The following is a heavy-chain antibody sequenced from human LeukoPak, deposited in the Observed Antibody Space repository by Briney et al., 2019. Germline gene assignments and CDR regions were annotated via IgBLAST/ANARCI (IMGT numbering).Heavy chain of an antibody. D-gene: IGHD6-19*01. CDR2: ISYHGSNK. J-gene: IGHJ4*02. Sequence: GGSLRLSCAASGFTFSSYGMHWVRQAPGKGLEWVAVISYHGSNKYYADSVKGRFTISRDNSKNTLYLQMNSLRAEDTAMYYXAKXHSSGWYYFDYWGQGTLVTVSS. CDR3: AKXHSSGWYYFDY. V-gene: IGHV3-30*18. CDR1: GFTFSSYG.